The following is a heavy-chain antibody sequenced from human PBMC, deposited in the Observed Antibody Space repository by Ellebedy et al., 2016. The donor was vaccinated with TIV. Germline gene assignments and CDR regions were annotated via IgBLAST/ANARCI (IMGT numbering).Heavy chain of an antibody. D-gene: IGHD2-2*02. Sequence: ASVKVSXXASGYIFTSYYMHWVRQAPGKGLEWMGGFDPEDGETIYAQKFQGRVTMTEDTSTDTAYMELSSLRSEDTAVYYCAVVVPAAIYAFDIWGQGTMVTVSS. CDR1: GYIFTSYY. CDR2: FDPEDGET. V-gene: IGHV1-24*01. J-gene: IGHJ3*02. CDR3: AVVVPAAIYAFDI.